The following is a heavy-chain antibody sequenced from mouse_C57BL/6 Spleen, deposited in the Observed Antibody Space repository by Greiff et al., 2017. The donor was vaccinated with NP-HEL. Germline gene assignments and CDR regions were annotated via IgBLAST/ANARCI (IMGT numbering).Heavy chain of an antibody. D-gene: IGHD1-1*01. CDR2: ISNGGGST. CDR1: GFTFSDYY. CDR3: ARRYYYGNGHFDV. Sequence: DVHLVESGGGLVQPGGSLKLSCAASGFTFSDYYMYWVRQTPEKRLEWVAYISNGGGSTYYPDTVKGRFTISRENAKNTLYLQMSRLKSEDTAMYYCARRYYYGNGHFDVWGTGTTVTVSS. J-gene: IGHJ1*03. V-gene: IGHV5-12*01.